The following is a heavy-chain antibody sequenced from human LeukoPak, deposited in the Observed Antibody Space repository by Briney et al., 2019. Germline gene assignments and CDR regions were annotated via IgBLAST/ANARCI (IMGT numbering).Heavy chain of an antibody. CDR3: ARAKYDSSGYFYSGFDI. D-gene: IGHD3-22*01. J-gene: IGHJ3*02. CDR2: ITTRGSPI. CDR1: GFTFSDYY. V-gene: IGHV3-11*04. Sequence: PGGSLRLSCAASGFTFSDYYMGWIRQAPGKGLEWVSYITTRGSPIYYADSVKGRFTMSRDNAKKSLYLQMNSLRAEDTAVYYCARAKYDSSGYFYSGFDIWGQGTMVTVSS.